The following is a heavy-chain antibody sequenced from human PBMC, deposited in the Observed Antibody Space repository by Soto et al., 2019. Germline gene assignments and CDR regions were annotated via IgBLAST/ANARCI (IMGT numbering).Heavy chain of an antibody. D-gene: IGHD5-18*01. CDR2: NYYSGDT. CDR3: ARDRNQLWKNEAFDM. J-gene: IGHJ3*02. V-gene: IGHV4-59*01. CDR1: GGSMNSYY. Sequence: QVQLHASGPGLVKPSETLFLTCSVSGGSMNSYYWSWIRQSPGKGLEWIGYNYYSGDTKYNPSLQGRTSIPVDTTKNHFSLRLTSVTAADTAVYYCARDRNQLWKNEAFDMGRRGTMVTV.